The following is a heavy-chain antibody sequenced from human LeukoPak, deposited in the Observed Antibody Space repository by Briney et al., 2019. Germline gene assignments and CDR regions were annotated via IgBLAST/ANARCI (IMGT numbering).Heavy chain of an antibody. D-gene: IGHD6-13*01. CDR2: IVGSGVTT. J-gene: IGHJ4*02. CDR1: GFIFSSYA. CDR3: AKPLTAATGTDFDY. Sequence: PGGSLRLSCAASGFIFSSYAMSWVRQAPGKGLEWVSAIVGSGVTTYYADSVKGRFTISRDNSKNTVYLQMINLRAEDTAVYYCAKPLTAATGTDFDYWGQGTLVTVSS. V-gene: IGHV3-23*01.